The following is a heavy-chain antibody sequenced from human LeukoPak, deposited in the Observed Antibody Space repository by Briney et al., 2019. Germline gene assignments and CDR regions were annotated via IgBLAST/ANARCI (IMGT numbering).Heavy chain of an antibody. CDR1: GFTFIDYT. CDR3: ARAHSASWYAAY. CDR2: VSSDGSDK. V-gene: IGHV3-30*04. J-gene: IGHJ4*03. Sequence: GGSLRLSCTTSGFTFIDYTMHWVRQAPGEGPEWVALVSSDGSDKQYAASVKGRFTISRDDSKNTVYLDMNTLKAEDTAVYYCARAHSASWYAAYWGHGTRVTVSS. D-gene: IGHD2-2*01.